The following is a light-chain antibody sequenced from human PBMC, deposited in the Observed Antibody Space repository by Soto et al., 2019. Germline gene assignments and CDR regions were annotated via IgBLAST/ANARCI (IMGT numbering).Light chain of an antibody. CDR1: TGAVTSGHY. J-gene: IGLJ2*01. Sequence: QAVVTQEPSLTVSPGGTVTLTCGSTTGAVTSGHYPYWFQQKPGQAPRTLIYDTVNRESWTPARFSGSLLGGKAALTLSGAPPDGEAEYYFMLSYNAAGVLGGGTKLTVL. CDR3: MLSYNAAGV. V-gene: IGLV7-46*01. CDR2: DTV.